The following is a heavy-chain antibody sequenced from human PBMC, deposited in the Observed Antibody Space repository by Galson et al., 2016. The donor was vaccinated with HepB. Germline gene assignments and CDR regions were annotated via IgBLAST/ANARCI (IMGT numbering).Heavy chain of an antibody. Sequence: SLRLSCAASGFIFSTYAMTWVRQAPGKGLEWVSSISGNGDHRYYADSVKGRFIISRDNSRNTLHLQMNKMRADDTAIYYCADLHLGWRPPSDYWGQGTVVTVSS. V-gene: IGHV3-23*01. CDR1: GFIFSTYA. CDR2: ISGNGDHR. J-gene: IGHJ4*02. D-gene: IGHD7-27*01. CDR3: ADLHLGWRPPSDY.